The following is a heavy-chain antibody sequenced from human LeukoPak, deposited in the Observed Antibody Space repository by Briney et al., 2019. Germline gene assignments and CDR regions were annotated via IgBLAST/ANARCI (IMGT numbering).Heavy chain of an antibody. J-gene: IGHJ3*02. V-gene: IGHV1-18*01. D-gene: IGHD3-22*01. Sequence: GASVKVSCKASGYTFTGYGISWVRQAPGQGLEGMGWISAYNGNTNYAQKLQCRVTMTTDTSTSTAYMELRSVRSDDTAVYYCARDRYYYDSSGYSDDAFDIWGQGTMVSVSS. CDR2: ISAYNGNT. CDR3: ARDRYYYDSSGYSDDAFDI. CDR1: GYTFTGYG.